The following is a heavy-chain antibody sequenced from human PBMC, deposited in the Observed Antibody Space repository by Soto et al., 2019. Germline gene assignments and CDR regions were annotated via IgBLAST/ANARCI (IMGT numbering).Heavy chain of an antibody. V-gene: IGHV4-30-4*01. D-gene: IGHD3-10*01. J-gene: IGHJ4*02. CDR3: ARVWVYGPSWFDY. CDR1: GGSISSGDYY. Sequence: QVQLQESGPGLVKPSQTLSLTCTVSGGSISSGDYYWSWIRQPPGKGLEWIGYIYYRGSTYYNPSLKSRVTISVDTSKNQFSLKLSSVTAADTAVYYCARVWVYGPSWFDYWGQGTLVTVSS. CDR2: IYYRGST.